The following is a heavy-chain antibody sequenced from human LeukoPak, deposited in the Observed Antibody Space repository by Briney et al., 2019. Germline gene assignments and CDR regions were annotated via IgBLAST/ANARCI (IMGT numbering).Heavy chain of an antibody. J-gene: IGHJ4*02. Sequence: PSETLSLTCTVSGGSISSGGYYWSWIRQHPGKGLEWIGYIYYSGSTYYNPSLKSRVTISVDTSKNQFSLKLSSVTAADTAVYYCAGSYARGGVDYWGQGTLVTVSS. CDR2: IYYSGST. V-gene: IGHV4-31*03. D-gene: IGHD1-26*01. CDR1: GGSISSGGYY. CDR3: AGSYARGGVDY.